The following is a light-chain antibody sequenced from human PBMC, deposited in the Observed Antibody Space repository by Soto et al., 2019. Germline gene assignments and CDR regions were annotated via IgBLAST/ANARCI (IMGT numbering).Light chain of an antibody. V-gene: IGKV1-5*03. Sequence: DIQMTQSPSTLSASVGDRVTITCRASQSINNWLAWYQQKPGKAPKLLIYKASNLQSGVPSRFSGSGSWTEFTLTISSLQPDDFATYYCQQYNSYSYTFGQGTKLEIK. CDR3: QQYNSYSYT. CDR1: QSINNW. CDR2: KAS. J-gene: IGKJ2*01.